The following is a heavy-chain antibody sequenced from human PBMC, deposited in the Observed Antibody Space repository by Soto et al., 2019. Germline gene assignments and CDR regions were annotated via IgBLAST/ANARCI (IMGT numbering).Heavy chain of an antibody. CDR3: ARSQEGSSAFDI. D-gene: IGHD2-15*01. Sequence: QVQLVESGGGVVQPGRSLRLSCAASGFTFSSYGMPWVRQAPGKGLEWVAVIWYDGSNKYYADSVKGRFTISTDNSKNPLYLQMNSLRAEDTAVYYCARSQEGSSAFDIWGQGTMVTVSS. V-gene: IGHV3-33*01. CDR1: GFTFSSYG. J-gene: IGHJ3*02. CDR2: IWYDGSNK.